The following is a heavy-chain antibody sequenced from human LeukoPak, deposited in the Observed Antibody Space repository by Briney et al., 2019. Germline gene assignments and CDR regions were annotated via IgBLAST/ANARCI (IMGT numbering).Heavy chain of an antibody. D-gene: IGHD3-9*01. CDR2: MNPNSGNT. Sequence: ASVKVSCKASGYTFTSYGISWVRQAPGQGLEWMGWMNPNSGNTGYTQKFQGRVTMTRNTSISTAYMELSSLRSEDTAVYYCARAELRYFDWPPGDYWGQGTLVTVSP. J-gene: IGHJ4*02. CDR1: GYTFTSYG. CDR3: ARAELRYFDWPPGDY. V-gene: IGHV1-8*02.